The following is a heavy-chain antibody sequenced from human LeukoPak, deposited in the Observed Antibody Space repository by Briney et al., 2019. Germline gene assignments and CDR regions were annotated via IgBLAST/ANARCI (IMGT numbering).Heavy chain of an antibody. V-gene: IGHV1-18*01. CDR1: GYTFTSYG. CDR2: ISAYNGNT. J-gene: IGHJ5*02. D-gene: IGHD2-2*01. Sequence: ASVKVSCKASGYTFTSYGISWVRQAPGQGLEWMGWISAYNGNTNYAQKFQGRVTMTRDTSISTAYMDLSRLRSDGTAVYYCARGMGVLVPAATWFDPWGQGTLVTVSS. CDR3: ARGMGVLVPAATWFDP.